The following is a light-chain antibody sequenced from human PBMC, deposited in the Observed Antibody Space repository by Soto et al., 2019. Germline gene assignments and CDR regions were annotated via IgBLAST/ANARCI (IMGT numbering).Light chain of an antibody. V-gene: IGKV1-5*03. Sequence: DIQMTQSPSTLSASVGDRVTITCRASQSIGSWLAWHQQEPGKAPKLLIYKASSLESGVPSRFSGSGSGTEFTLSISSLQPDDSATYYCPQYDSYPLTFGGGTKVEIK. CDR2: KAS. J-gene: IGKJ4*01. CDR3: PQYDSYPLT. CDR1: QSIGSW.